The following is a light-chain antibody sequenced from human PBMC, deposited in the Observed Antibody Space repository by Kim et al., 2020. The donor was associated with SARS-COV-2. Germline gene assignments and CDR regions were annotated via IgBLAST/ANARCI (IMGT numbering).Light chain of an antibody. Sequence: QPVLTQPPSASASLGASVTLTCTLSSGYSNYKVDWYQQRPGKGPRFVMRVGTGGIVGSKGDGIPDRFSVLGSGLNRYLTIKNIQEEDESDYHCGADHGSGSNPRVFGGGTKLTVL. V-gene: IGLV9-49*01. J-gene: IGLJ3*02. CDR1: SGYSNYK. CDR3: GADHGSGSNPRV. CDR2: VGTGGIVG.